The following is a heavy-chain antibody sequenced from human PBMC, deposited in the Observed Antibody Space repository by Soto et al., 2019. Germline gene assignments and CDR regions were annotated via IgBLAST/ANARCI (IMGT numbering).Heavy chain of an antibody. D-gene: IGHD6-6*01. CDR3: ARDRMYMSSYLGDAGGELDF. Sequence: QVQLVQSGAEVKKPGASVKVSCKASGYTFTDHHLHWVRQAPGQGLEWMGWINPNRGDTKYAQKFQGRVTMTRDTSISTVYMELSRLSSDDTAIYFCARDRMYMSSYLGDAGGELDFWGQGTLVTVSS. CDR2: INPNRGDT. J-gene: IGHJ4*02. V-gene: IGHV1-2*02. CDR1: GYTFTDHH.